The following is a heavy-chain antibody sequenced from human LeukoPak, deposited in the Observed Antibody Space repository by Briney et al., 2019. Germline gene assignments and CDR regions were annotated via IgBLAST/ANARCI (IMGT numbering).Heavy chain of an antibody. CDR3: ARESRYCSGGSCYFNGMDV. Sequence: GGSLRLSCAASGFTFSSYAMSWVRQATGKGLEWVSAIGTAGDTYYPGSVKGRFTISRENAKNSLYLQMNSLRAGDTAVYYCARESRYCSGGSCYFNGMDVWGQGTTVTVSS. J-gene: IGHJ6*02. V-gene: IGHV3-13*01. CDR1: GFTFSSYA. CDR2: IGTAGDT. D-gene: IGHD2-15*01.